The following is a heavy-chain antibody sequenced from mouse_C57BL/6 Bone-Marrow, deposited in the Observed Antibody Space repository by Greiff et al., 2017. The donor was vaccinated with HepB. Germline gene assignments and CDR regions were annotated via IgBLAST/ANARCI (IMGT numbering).Heavy chain of an antibody. CDR1: GYTFTSYW. J-gene: IGHJ2*01. V-gene: IGHV1-55*01. Sequence: QVQLQQPGAELVKPGASVKMSCKASGYTFTSYWITWVKQRPGQGLEWIGDIYPGSGSTNYNEKFKSKATLTVDTSSSTAYMQLSSLTSEDSAVYYCARRHYGSSYPARFDYWGQGTTLTVSS. CDR3: ARRHYGSSYPARFDY. CDR2: IYPGSGST. D-gene: IGHD1-1*01.